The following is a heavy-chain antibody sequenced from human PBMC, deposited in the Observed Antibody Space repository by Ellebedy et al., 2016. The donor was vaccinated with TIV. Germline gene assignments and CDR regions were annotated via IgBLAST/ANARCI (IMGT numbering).Heavy chain of an antibody. Sequence: PGGSLRLSCAASGFTFSSYAMHWVRQAPGKGLEWVAVISYDGSNKYYADSVKGRFTISRDNSKNTLYLQMNSLRAEDTAVYYYARGAGDWDYFDHWGQGTLVTVSS. CDR2: ISYDGSNK. J-gene: IGHJ4*02. CDR1: GFTFSSYA. D-gene: IGHD7-27*01. V-gene: IGHV3-30-3*01. CDR3: ARGAGDWDYFDH.